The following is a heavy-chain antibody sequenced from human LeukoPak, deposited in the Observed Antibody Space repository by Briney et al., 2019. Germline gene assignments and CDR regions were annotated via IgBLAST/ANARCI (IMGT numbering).Heavy chain of an antibody. V-gene: IGHV1-18*01. CDR3: ARDPEDIVVVPAAISNWFDP. Sequence: ASVTVSCKASGYTFTSYGISWVRQAPGQGLEGMGWISAYNGNTNYAQKLQGRVTMTTDTSTSTAYMELRSLRSDDTAVYYCARDPEDIVVVPAAISNWFDPWGQGTLVTVSS. J-gene: IGHJ5*02. D-gene: IGHD2-2*01. CDR1: GYTFTSYG. CDR2: ISAYNGNT.